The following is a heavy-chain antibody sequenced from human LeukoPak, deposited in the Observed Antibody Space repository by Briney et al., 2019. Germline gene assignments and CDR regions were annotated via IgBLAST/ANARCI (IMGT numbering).Heavy chain of an antibody. Sequence: GSLRLSCAASGFTFSSYAMHWVRQAPGKGLEYVSAINSNGGSTYYANSVKGRFTISRDNSKNTLYLQMGSLRAEDMAVYYCARDYCGGDCYANYSYYYMDVWGKGTTVTVSS. CDR3: ARDYCGGDCYANYSYYYMDV. V-gene: IGHV3-64*01. J-gene: IGHJ6*03. CDR1: GFTFSSYA. D-gene: IGHD2-21*02. CDR2: INSNGGST.